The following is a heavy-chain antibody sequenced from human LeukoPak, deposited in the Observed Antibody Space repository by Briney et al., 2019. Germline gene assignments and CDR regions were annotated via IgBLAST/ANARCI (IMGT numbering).Heavy chain of an antibody. CDR2: INPNSGVT. Sequence: ASVKASCKASGYAFTGYYMHWVRQAPGQGLEWMGWINPNSGVTNYALKFQGRVTMTRDTSITTAYMELSRLRSDDTAVYYCAGTYYYGSGSLDAFDIWGQGTMVTVSS. CDR1: GYAFTGYY. J-gene: IGHJ3*02. V-gene: IGHV1-2*02. CDR3: AGTYYYGSGSLDAFDI. D-gene: IGHD3-10*01.